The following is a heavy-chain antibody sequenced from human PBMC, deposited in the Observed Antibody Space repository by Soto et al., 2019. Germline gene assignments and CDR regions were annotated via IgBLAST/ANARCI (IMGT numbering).Heavy chain of an antibody. V-gene: IGHV4-34*01. Sequence: PSETLSLTCAVYGGSFSGYYWSWIRQPPGKGLEWIGEINHSGSTNYNPSLKSRVTISVDTSKNQFSLKLSSVTAADTAVYYCARVEYNNCFDPWGQGTLVTVSS. CDR3: ARVEYNNCFDP. CDR2: INHSGST. J-gene: IGHJ5*02. D-gene: IGHD6-6*01. CDR1: GGSFSGYY.